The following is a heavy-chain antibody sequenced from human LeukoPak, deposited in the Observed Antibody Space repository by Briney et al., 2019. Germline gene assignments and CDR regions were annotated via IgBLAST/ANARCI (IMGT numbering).Heavy chain of an antibody. V-gene: IGHV3-74*01. CDR1: GFTFSSYW. CDR3: ARVRYCDY. D-gene: IGHD1-14*01. Sequence: GGSLRLSCAASGFTFSSYWMHWVRQAPGKGLVWVSRTNSDGSSTNYADSVKGRFTISRDNARNTLYLQMNRLRAEDTAVYYCARVRYCDYWGQGTLVTVSS. J-gene: IGHJ4*02. CDR2: TNSDGSST.